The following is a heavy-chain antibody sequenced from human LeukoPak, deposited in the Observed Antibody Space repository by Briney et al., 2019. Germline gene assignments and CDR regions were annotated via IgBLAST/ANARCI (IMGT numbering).Heavy chain of an antibody. CDR1: GGSISSYY. D-gene: IGHD6-25*01. CDR2: IYYSGST. J-gene: IGHJ4*02. V-gene: IGHV4-59*01. CDR3: ARESSSGPFDY. Sequence: SETLSLTCSVSGGSISSYYWSWIRQPPGKGLEWIGYIYYSGSTNYNPSLKSRVTISVDTSRNQFSLKLSSVTAADTAVYYCARESSSGPFDYWGQGTLVTVSS.